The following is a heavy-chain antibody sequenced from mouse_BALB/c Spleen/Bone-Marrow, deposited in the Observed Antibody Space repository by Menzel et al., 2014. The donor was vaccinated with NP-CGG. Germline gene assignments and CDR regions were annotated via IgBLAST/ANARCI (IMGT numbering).Heavy chain of an antibody. CDR2: ISSGSSTI. J-gene: IGHJ2*01. V-gene: IGHV5-17*02. CDR3: TRGGNWDDFEY. D-gene: IGHD4-1*01. CDR1: GFTFSSFG. Sequence: EVQVVESGGGLVQPGGSRKLSCAASGFTFSSFGMHWVRQAPEKGLEWVAYISSGSSTIFYADTVKGRFTVSRDNPKNSLFLQMSSLRSEDAAMYYGTRGGNWDDFEYWGQGTTLTVSS.